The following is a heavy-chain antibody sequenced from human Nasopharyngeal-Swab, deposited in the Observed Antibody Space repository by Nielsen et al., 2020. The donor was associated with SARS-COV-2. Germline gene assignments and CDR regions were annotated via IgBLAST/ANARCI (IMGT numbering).Heavy chain of an antibody. D-gene: IGHD3-22*01. J-gene: IGHJ4*02. CDR3: ARDSTSNYFDGSGYSFDY. V-gene: IGHV3-21*01. CDR2: ITSSSTYI. CDR1: GFTFSSYA. Sequence: GESLKISCAASGFTFSSYAMSWVRQAPGKGLEWVSLITSSSTYIYYADSVRGRFTISRDNAKNSLYLQMNSLRAEDTAVYYCARDSTSNYFDGSGYSFDYWGQGTLVTVSS.